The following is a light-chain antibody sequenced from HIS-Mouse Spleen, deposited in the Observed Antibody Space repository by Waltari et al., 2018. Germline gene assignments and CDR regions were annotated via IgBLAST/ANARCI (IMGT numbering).Light chain of an antibody. CDR2: EVS. CDR3: SSYTSSSPYVV. CDR1: ISDVGGYNY. Sequence: QSALTQPASVSGSPGQSITISCTGTISDVGGYNYVSWYQQHPGKAPKLMIYEVSNRPSGVSHRFSGSKSGNTASLTISGLQAEDEADYYCSSYTSSSPYVVFGGGTKLTVL. J-gene: IGLJ2*01. V-gene: IGLV2-14*01.